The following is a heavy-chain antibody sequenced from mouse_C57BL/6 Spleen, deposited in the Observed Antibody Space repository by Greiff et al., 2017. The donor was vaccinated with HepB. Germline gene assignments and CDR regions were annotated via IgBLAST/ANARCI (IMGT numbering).Heavy chain of an antibody. CDR2: IYPGGGYT. J-gene: IGHJ1*03. V-gene: IGHV1-63*01. D-gene: IGHD1-1*01. CDR1: GYTFTNYW. Sequence: QVQLQQSGAELVRPGPSVKMSCKASGYTFTNYWIGWAKQRPGHGLEWIGDIYPGGGYTNYNEKFKGKATLTADKSSSTAYMQFSSLTSEDSAIYYCARRGTTVYFDVWGTGTTVTVSS. CDR3: ARRGTTVYFDV.